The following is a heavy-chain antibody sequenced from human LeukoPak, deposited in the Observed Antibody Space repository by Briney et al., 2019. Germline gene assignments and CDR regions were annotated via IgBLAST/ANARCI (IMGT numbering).Heavy chain of an antibody. CDR2: IIPIFGTT. Sequence: SVNVSCKASGGTFSNYAINWVRQAPGQGLEWMGGIIPIFGTTDYAQKFEGRVTITADESTSTAYMELSSLRSEDTAVYYCASRPTGGTDFWGQGTLVTVSS. CDR1: GGTFSNYA. D-gene: IGHD1-14*01. CDR3: ASRPTGGTDF. V-gene: IGHV1-69*13. J-gene: IGHJ4*02.